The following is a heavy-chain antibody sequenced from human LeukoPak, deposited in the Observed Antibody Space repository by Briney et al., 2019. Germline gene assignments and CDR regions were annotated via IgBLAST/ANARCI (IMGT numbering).Heavy chain of an antibody. V-gene: IGHV4-34*01. Sequence: PSETLSLTCAVYGGSFSGYYWSWIRQPPGKGLEWIGEINHSGSTNYNPSLKSRVTISVDMSKNQFSLKLSSVTAADTAVYYCARGDYIRFDPWGQGTLVTVSS. J-gene: IGHJ5*02. CDR1: GGSFSGYY. CDR2: INHSGST. D-gene: IGHD4-11*01. CDR3: ARGDYIRFDP.